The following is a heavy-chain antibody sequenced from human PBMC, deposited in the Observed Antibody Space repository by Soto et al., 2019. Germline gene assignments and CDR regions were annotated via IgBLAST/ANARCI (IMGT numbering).Heavy chain of an antibody. J-gene: IGHJ5*02. CDR2: INHSGST. V-gene: IGHV4-34*01. D-gene: IGHD6-13*01. Sequence: QVQLQQWGAGLLKTSETLSLTCAVYGGSFSGYYWSWIRQPPGKGLEWIGEINHSGSTNYNPSLKRRVTISVDTSKNQFSLKLSSVTAADTAVYYCARWYLQYSSSWFDPWGQGTLVTVSS. CDR3: ARWYLQYSSSWFDP. CDR1: GGSFSGYY.